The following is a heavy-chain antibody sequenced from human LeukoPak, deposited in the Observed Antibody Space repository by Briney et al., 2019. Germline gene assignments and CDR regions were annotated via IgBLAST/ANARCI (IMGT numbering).Heavy chain of an antibody. CDR3: ARVIVSYRYDANRFDP. D-gene: IGHD4/OR15-4a*01. Sequence: PSETLSLTCTVSGGSISGDGQYWSWIRQHPGKGLEWIGYIYYSGNSYYNPSLKSRVTISADTSENQFSLQLNSVTAADTAVYYCARVIVSYRYDANRFDPWGQGTLVTVSS. CDR1: GGSISGDGQY. CDR2: IYYSGNS. V-gene: IGHV4-31*03. J-gene: IGHJ5*02.